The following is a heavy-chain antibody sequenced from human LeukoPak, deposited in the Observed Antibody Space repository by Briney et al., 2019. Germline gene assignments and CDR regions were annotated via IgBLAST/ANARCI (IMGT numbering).Heavy chain of an antibody. V-gene: IGHV3-30-3*01. J-gene: IGHJ5*02. CDR1: GFTFSSYA. D-gene: IGHD2-2*01. CDR2: ISYDGSKK. CDR3: ARGPGHTKSLPGRNFFDP. Sequence: GRSLRLSCAASGFTFSSYAMHWVRQAPGKGLEWVALISYDGSKKYYADSVKGRFTISRDNSNNTLCLQMNSLRAENTAVYYCARGPGHTKSLPGRNFFDPWGQGTLVTVSS.